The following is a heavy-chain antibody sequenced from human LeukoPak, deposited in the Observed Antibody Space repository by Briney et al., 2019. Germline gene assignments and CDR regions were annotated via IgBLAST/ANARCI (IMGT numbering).Heavy chain of an antibody. Sequence: PSETLSLTCTVSGGSISSSSYYWGWIRQPPGKGLEWIGSIYYSGSTYYNPSLKSRVTISVDTSKNQFSLKLSSVTAADTAVYYCARGGQLVPNNWFDPWGPGTLVTVSS. V-gene: IGHV4-39*07. J-gene: IGHJ5*02. D-gene: IGHD6-6*01. CDR1: GGSISSSSYY. CDR3: ARGGQLVPNNWFDP. CDR2: IYYSGST.